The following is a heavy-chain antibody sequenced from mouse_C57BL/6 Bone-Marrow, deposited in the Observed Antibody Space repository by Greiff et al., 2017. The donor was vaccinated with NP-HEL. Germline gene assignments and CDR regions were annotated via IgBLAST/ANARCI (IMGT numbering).Heavy chain of an antibody. J-gene: IGHJ1*03. CDR3: VRSIYDGYYWYFDV. CDR1: GFSFNTYA. V-gene: IGHV10-1*01. CDR2: IRSKSNNYAT. D-gene: IGHD2-3*01. Sequence: EVQLVESGGGLVQPKGSLKLSCAASGFSFNTYAMNWVRQAPGKGLEWVARIRSKSNNYATYYADSVKDRFTISRDDSESMLYLQMNNVKTEDTAMYYCVRSIYDGYYWYFDVWGTGTTVTVSA.